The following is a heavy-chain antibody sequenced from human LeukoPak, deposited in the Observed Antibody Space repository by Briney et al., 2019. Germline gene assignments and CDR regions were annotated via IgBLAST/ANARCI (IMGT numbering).Heavy chain of an antibody. CDR2: IYHSGST. D-gene: IGHD3-10*01. Sequence: PSGTLSLTCAVSGGSISSSNWWSWVRQPPGKGLEWIGEIYHSGSTNYNPSLKSRVTISVDKSKNQFSLKLSSVTAADTAVYYCARGLLWFGELSWFDPWGQGTLVTVSS. CDR1: GGSISSSNW. V-gene: IGHV4-4*02. CDR3: ARGLLWFGELSWFDP. J-gene: IGHJ5*02.